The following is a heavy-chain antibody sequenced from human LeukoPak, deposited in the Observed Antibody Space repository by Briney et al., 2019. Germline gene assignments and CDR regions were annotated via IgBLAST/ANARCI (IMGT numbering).Heavy chain of an antibody. J-gene: IGHJ4*02. D-gene: IGHD3-10*01. Sequence: APVKVSCKASGYTFTSYGISWVRQAPGQGVEWMGWISAYNGNTNYAQKLQGRVTMTTDTSTSTAYMELRSLRSDDTAVYYCARTDLRLLWFGELWGQGTLVTASS. CDR1: GYTFTSYG. V-gene: IGHV1-18*01. CDR2: ISAYNGNT. CDR3: ARTDLRLLWFGEL.